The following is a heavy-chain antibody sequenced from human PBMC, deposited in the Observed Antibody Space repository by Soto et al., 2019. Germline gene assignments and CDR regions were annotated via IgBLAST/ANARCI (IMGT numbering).Heavy chain of an antibody. CDR3: ALFESDDDVWGSFRS. CDR1: GGIFSNYG. J-gene: IGHJ5*02. Sequence: ASVKVSCKASGGIFSNYGFSWVRQAPGQGLEWMGGIIPLFGKPSYAQKFQGRLIISADASTNRAYLDLYSLTTEVAGIYYCALFESDDDVWGSFRSWGQGTPVTVSS. D-gene: IGHD3-16*01. V-gene: IGHV1-69*13. CDR2: IIPLFGKP.